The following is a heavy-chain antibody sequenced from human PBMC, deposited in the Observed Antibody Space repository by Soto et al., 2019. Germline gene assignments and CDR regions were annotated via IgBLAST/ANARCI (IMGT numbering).Heavy chain of an antibody. Sequence: QVQLVQSGAEVKKPGASVKVSCKASGYTFTSYYMHWVRQAPGQGLEWMGIINPSGGSTSYAQKFQGRVTMTRDTSPSTVYMELSSLRSEDTAVYYCARARSLGKRFDPWGQGTLVTVSS. CDR3: ARARSLGKRFDP. D-gene: IGHD3-10*01. J-gene: IGHJ5*02. CDR2: INPSGGST. CDR1: GYTFTSYY. V-gene: IGHV1-46*03.